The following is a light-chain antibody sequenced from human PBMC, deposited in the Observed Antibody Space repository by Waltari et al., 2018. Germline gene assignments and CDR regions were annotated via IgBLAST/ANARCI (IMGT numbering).Light chain of an antibody. V-gene: IGLV5-45*01. J-gene: IGLJ3*02. CDR3: MIWYSSTWV. CDR2: YRSDSEK. CDR1: SGVNVGTYT. Sequence: QAVVTQPTSLSASPGASVSLTCTLRSGVNVGTYTIYWYQQKPGSPPRFLLRYRSDSEKKQGVGVPSRFSVFKDASANRGILLISGRQSDEEADYYCMIWYSSTWVFGGGTRLTVL.